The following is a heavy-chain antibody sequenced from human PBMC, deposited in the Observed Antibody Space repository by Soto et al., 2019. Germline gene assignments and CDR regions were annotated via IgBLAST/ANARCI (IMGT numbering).Heavy chain of an antibody. Sequence: QVQLQESGPGLVKPSETLSLTCTVSGGSISSYYWSWIRQPPGKGLEWIGYIYYSGSTNYNPSLKSRVTISVDTSKNQFSLNLSSVTAADTAVYYCARGPNYDILTGYQYYFDYWGQGTLVTVSS. J-gene: IGHJ4*02. D-gene: IGHD3-9*01. CDR3: ARGPNYDILTGYQYYFDY. V-gene: IGHV4-59*08. CDR2: IYYSGST. CDR1: GGSISSYY.